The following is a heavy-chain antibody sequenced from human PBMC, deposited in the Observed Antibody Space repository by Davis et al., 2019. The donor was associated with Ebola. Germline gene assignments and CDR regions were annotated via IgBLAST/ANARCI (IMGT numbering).Heavy chain of an antibody. CDR3: ARAMVGASILGPPGY. CDR1: GFTFRNYA. D-gene: IGHD3-3*01. J-gene: IGHJ4*02. V-gene: IGHV3-30-3*01. Sequence: PGGSLRLSCVAPGFTFRNYAMQWVRQAPGKGLEWVGVISYDGTTKYYADSVKGRITISRDNSKNTLYLQMNSLTGEDTAVYYCARAMVGASILGPPGYWGQGTLVTVSS. CDR2: ISYDGTTK.